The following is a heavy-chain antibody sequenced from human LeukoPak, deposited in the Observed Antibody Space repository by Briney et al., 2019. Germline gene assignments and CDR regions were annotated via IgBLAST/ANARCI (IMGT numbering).Heavy chain of an antibody. D-gene: IGHD3-10*01. J-gene: IGHJ4*02. V-gene: IGHV6-1*01. Sequence: SQTLSLTCAISGDSVSSNSAAWNWIRQSPSRGLEWLGRTYYRSKWYNDYAVSVKSRITINPDTSKNQFSLQLNSVTPEDTAVYYCARENARITMVRGVIIRRYFDYWGQGTLVTVSS. CDR2: TYYRSKWYN. CDR1: GDSVSSNSAA. CDR3: ARENARITMVRGVIIRRYFDY.